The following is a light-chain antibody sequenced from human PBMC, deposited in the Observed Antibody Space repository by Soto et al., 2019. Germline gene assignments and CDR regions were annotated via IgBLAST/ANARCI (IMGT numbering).Light chain of an antibody. J-gene: IGKJ5*01. V-gene: IGKV3-15*01. Sequence: EIVMAQSPGTLSVSPGARATLSCRASQSVSSKLAWYQQKPGQSPRLLIYGTSIRATGIPARFSGSGSGTEFTLTITNLQSEDFGIYYCQQYSNWPPFTFGQGTRLEFK. CDR3: QQYSNWPPFT. CDR2: GTS. CDR1: QSVSSK.